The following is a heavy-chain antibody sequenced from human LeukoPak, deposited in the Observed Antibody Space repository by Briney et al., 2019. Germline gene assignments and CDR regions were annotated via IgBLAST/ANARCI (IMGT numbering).Heavy chain of an antibody. CDR3: SREGGPYRPLDY. Sequence: SETLSLTCGVSGGSISSTNWWTWVRQPPGEGLEWIGEVHLSGRTNYNPSLESRVTMSVDMSENHISLKLTSVTAADTAVYYCSREGGPYRPLDYSGQGTLVTVSS. J-gene: IGHJ4*02. CDR1: GGSISSTNW. CDR2: VHLSGRT. V-gene: IGHV4-4*02.